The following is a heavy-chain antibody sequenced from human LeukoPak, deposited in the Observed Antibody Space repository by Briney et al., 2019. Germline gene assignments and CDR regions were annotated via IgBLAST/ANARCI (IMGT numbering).Heavy chain of an antibody. D-gene: IGHD1-1*01. J-gene: IGHJ3*01. Sequence: PGGSLRLSCAASGFTLSTSYMTWVRKAPGKGLDWVSIIYSSGSSYHADSVKGRFTISRHNSRNTGYLQMNNLRAEDTAVYYCARDGKFGGQGTVVTVSS. CDR3: ARDGKF. CDR1: GFTLSTSY. V-gene: IGHV3-53*01. CDR2: IYSSGSS.